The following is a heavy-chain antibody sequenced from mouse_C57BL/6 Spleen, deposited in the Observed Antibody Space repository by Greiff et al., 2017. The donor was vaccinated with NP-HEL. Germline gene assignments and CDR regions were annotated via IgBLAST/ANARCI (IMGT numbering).Heavy chain of an antibody. V-gene: IGHV5-17*01. CDR2: ISSGSSTI. D-gene: IGHD2-4*01. CDR3: ARRYDYDELDYFDY. CDR1: GFTFSDYG. Sequence: EVKLMESGGGLVKPGGSLKLSCAASGFTFSDYGMHWVRQAPEKGLEWVAYISSGSSTIYYADTVKGRFTISRDNAKNTLFLQMTSLRSEDTAMYYCARRYDYDELDYFDYWGQGTTLTVSS. J-gene: IGHJ2*01.